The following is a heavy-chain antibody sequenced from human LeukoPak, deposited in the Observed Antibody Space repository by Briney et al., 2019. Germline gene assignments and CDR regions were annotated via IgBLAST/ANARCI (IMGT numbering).Heavy chain of an antibody. V-gene: IGHV4-39*07. D-gene: IGHD6-19*01. CDR2: IYYSGST. CDR1: GGSFSSYY. CDR3: ARDVAVAGMGSY. Sequence: SETLSLTCAVYGGSFSSYYWGWIRQPPGKGLEWIGSIYYSGSTYYNPSLKSRVTISVDTSKNQFSLKLSSVTAADTAVYYCARDVAVAGMGSYWGQGTLVTVSS. J-gene: IGHJ4*02.